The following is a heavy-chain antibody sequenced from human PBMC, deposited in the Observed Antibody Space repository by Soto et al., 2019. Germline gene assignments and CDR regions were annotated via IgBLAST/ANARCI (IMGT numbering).Heavy chain of an antibody. D-gene: IGHD1-20*01. J-gene: IGHJ5*02. Sequence: SVKVTCKASGYTFTSNYRQWVRQAPGQGLEWMGIINPSGGSTSYAQKFQGRVTMTRDTSTSTVYMELSSLRSEGTAVYYCAIISLEGHWFDPWGQGTLVTVS. CDR3: AIISLEGHWFDP. CDR1: GYTFTSNY. V-gene: IGHV1-46*03. CDR2: INPSGGST.